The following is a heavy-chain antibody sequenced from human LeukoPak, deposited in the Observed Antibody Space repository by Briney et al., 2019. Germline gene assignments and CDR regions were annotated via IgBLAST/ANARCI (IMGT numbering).Heavy chain of an antibody. CDR1: GYTFSSYG. CDR2: ISGYNGNT. D-gene: IGHD3/OR15-3a*01. CDR3: ARDSYDFLTGRYSGSGGDY. V-gene: IGHV1-18*01. J-gene: IGHJ4*02. Sequence: ASVKVSCKASGYTFSSYGINWVRQAPGRGLEWMGWISGYNGNTHYAQQFQGRVTMTTDTSTSTVYTELRTLRSDDTAVYYCARDSYDFLTGRYSGSGGDYWGQGTLVTVSS.